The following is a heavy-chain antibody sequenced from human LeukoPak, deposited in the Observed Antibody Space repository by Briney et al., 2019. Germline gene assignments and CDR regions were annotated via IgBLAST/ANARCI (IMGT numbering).Heavy chain of an antibody. Sequence: PGRSLRFSCAASGFTFDDYAMHWVRQAPGKGLEWVSGISWNSGSIGYADSVKGRFTISRNNAKNSLYLQMNSLRAEDTAVYYCASVRGIYGSGTYRDYWGQGTLVTVSS. V-gene: IGHV3-9*01. CDR2: ISWNSGSI. J-gene: IGHJ4*02. CDR3: ASVRGIYGSGTYRDY. D-gene: IGHD3-10*01. CDR1: GFTFDDYA.